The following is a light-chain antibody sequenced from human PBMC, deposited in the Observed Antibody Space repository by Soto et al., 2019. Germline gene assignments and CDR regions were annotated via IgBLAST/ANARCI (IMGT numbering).Light chain of an antibody. CDR2: EVS. V-gene: IGLV2-14*01. J-gene: IGLJ3*02. Sequence: QSALTQPASVSGSPGQSITISCTGTYSDVGGYNRVSWYQHHPGKAPKMLIFEVSTRPSGISDRFSGSKSGDTASLTISGPQAEDEADYYCVSYIESTVTHWVFGGGTKLTVL. CDR3: VSYIESTVTHWV. CDR1: YSDVGGYNR.